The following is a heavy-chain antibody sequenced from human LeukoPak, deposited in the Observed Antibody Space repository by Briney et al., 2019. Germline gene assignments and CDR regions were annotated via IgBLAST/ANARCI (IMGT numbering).Heavy chain of an antibody. J-gene: IGHJ3*02. Sequence: PSETLSLTCSVSGGSISAYYWSWIRQSPGKGLEWIGYIYYGGTTNYNPSLKSRVTISVDTSNNQFSLKLTSVTAADTAVYYCARYPKSYSNGWIAFDIWGQGTMVTVSS. CDR1: GGSISAYY. CDR3: ARYPKSYSNGWIAFDI. V-gene: IGHV4-59*08. D-gene: IGHD6-19*01. CDR2: IYYGGTT.